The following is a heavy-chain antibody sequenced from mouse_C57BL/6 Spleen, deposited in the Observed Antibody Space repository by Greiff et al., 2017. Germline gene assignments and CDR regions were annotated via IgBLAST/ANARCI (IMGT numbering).Heavy chain of an antibody. CDR3: ASSHYGSSYAMDY. D-gene: IGHD1-1*01. CDR1: GYAFSSSW. J-gene: IGHJ4*01. Sequence: QVQLQQSGPELVKPGASVKISCKASGYAFSSSWMNWVKQRPGKGLEWIGRIYPGDGDTNYNGKFKGKATLTADKSSSTAYMQLSSLTSEDSAVYFCASSHYGSSYAMDYWGQGTSVTVSS. CDR2: IYPGDGDT. V-gene: IGHV1-82*01.